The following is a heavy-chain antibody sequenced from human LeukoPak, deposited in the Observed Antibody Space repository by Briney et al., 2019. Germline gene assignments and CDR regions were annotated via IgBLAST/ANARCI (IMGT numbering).Heavy chain of an antibody. J-gene: IGHJ3*02. CDR3: AREGSYCSGGSCCAFDI. CDR1: GFTFSHYT. D-gene: IGHD2-15*01. CDR2: ISGGSTYI. V-gene: IGHV3-21*06. Sequence: PGGSLRLSCAASGFTFSHYTMNWIRQAPGKGLEWVASISGGSTYIFYSPSVGGRVYPGSRGGRRFTVSRDDAKNTLFLQMNSLRAEDTAVYYCAREGSYCSGGSCCAFDIWGQGTMVTVSS.